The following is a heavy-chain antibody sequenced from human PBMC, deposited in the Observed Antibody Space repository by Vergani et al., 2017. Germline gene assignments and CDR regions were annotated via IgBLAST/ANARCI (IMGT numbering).Heavy chain of an antibody. V-gene: IGHV1-8*02. CDR2: MNPNSGNT. CDR1: GYTFTSYD. CDR3: ARGLDPSSPNWFDP. D-gene: IGHD1-1*01. J-gene: IGHJ5*02. Sequence: QVQLVQSGAEVKKPGASVKVSCKASGYTFTSYDINWVRQATGQGLEWMGWMNPNSGNTGYAQKFQGRVTMTRNNSISTDYMELSSLRSADTAVYYCARGLDPSSPNWFDPWGQGTLVTVSS.